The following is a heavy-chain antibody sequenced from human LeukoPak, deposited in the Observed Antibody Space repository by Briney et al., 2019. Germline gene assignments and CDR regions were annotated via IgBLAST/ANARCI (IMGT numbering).Heavy chain of an antibody. CDR3: ARLPAYCSGGSCYYVEPFDY. CDR2: INHSGST. V-gene: IGHV4-34*01. CDR1: GGSFSGYY. Sequence: SETLSLTCAVYGGSFSGYYWSWIRQPPGKGLEWIGEINHSGSTNYNPSLKSRVTISVDTSKNQFSLKLSSVTAADTAVYYCARLPAYCSGGSCYYVEPFDYWGQGTLVTVSS. J-gene: IGHJ4*02. D-gene: IGHD2-15*01.